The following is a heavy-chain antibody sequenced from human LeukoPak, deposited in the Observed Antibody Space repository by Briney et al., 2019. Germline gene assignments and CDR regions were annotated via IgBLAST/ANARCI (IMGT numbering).Heavy chain of an antibody. D-gene: IGHD1-14*01. J-gene: IGHJ4*02. CDR2: INAGNGNT. CDR1: GYTFTSYA. Sequence: ASVKVSCKASGYTFTSYAMHWVRQAPGQRLEWMGWINAGNGNTKYSQEFQGRVTITRDTSASTAYMELSSLRSEDMAVYYCARVPRTGDYFDYWGQGTLVTVSS. V-gene: IGHV1-3*03. CDR3: ARVPRTGDYFDY.